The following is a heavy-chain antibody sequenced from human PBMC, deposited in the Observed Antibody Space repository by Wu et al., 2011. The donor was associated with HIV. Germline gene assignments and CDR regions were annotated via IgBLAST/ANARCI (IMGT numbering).Heavy chain of an antibody. CDR3: ARGIFSGEHLPLFWY. D-gene: IGHD1-26*01. CDR1: GYTFTSYD. CDR2: MNPNSGNT. Sequence: SGYTFTSYDINWVRQATGQGLEWMGWMNPNSGNTGYAQKFQGRVTMTRNTSISTAYMELSSLRSDDTAVYYCARGIFSGEHLPLFWYWGQGTLVTVPS. V-gene: IGHV1-8*02. J-gene: IGHJ4*02.